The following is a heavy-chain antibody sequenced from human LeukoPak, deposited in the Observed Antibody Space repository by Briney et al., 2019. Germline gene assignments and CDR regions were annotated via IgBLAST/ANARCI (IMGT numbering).Heavy chain of an antibody. CDR3: ARGPTVTTPPRSILTYGMDV. CDR1: GGTFTSYA. D-gene: IGHD4-17*01. V-gene: IGHV1-69*10. CDR2: IIPILGIA. Sequence: GASVKVSCTASGGTFTSYAISWVRQAPGQGLEWMGRIIPILGIANYAQKFQGRVTITADKSTSTAYMELSSLRSEDTAVYYCARGPTVTTPPRSILTYGMDVWGQGTTVTVSS. J-gene: IGHJ6*02.